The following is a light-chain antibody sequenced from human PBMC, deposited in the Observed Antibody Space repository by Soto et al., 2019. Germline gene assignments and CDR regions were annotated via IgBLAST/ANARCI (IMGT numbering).Light chain of an antibody. V-gene: IGKV3-20*01. CDR3: QQYGSSPTWT. J-gene: IGKJ1*01. Sequence: IVLTQPPGTLSLTPGETATLSCRASHSVSSNYLAWYQQKPGQAPRLLIYGASTRATGIPDRFSGSGSGTDFTLTISRLEPEDSAVYYCQQYGSSPTWTFGQGTKVDIK. CDR2: GAS. CDR1: HSVSSNY.